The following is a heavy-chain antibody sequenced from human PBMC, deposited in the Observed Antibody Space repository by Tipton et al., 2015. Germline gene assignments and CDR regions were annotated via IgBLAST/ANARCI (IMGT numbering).Heavy chain of an antibody. V-gene: IGHV6-1*01. J-gene: IGHJ3*02. CDR2: TYYRSRWYN. Sequence: LVQPSQSLSLTCGISGDSVSSNSATWNWFRRSPSRGLEWLGRTYYRSRWYNDYAVSVKSRITINPDTSKNQFSLQLNSVTPEDTAVYYCARGPPGGALDIWGQGTMVTVSS. CDR1: GDSVSSNSAT. CDR3: ARGPPGGALDI. D-gene: IGHD3-10*01.